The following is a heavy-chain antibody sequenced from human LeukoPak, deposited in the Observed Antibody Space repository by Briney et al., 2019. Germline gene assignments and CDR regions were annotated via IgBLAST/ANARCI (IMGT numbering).Heavy chain of an antibody. CDR1: GYTFSSYY. J-gene: IGHJ4*02. CDR2: INPSGGST. Sequence: ASVKVSCKASGYTFSSYYMHWVRQAPGRGLEGMGIINPSGGSTNYAQKFQERVTITRDMSTSTAYMELSSLRSEDTAVYYCAALGLVSGSYYYFDYWGQGTLVTVSS. V-gene: IGHV1-46*01. CDR3: AALGLVSGSYYYFDY. D-gene: IGHD1-26*01.